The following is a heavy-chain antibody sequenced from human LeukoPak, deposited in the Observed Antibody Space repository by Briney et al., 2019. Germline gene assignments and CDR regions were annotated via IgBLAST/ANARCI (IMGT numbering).Heavy chain of an antibody. D-gene: IGHD1-26*01. V-gene: IGHV3-23*01. Sequence: GGSPGLSCAASGITFRNYAMTWVRQAPGKGLEWVSTISGNGDTTFYADSVKGRFTISRDNSKNTHSLQLNSLRFEDTALYYCAKDLRSSADSKMGAADYWGQGTLVTVSS. CDR1: GITFRNYA. CDR2: ISGNGDTT. J-gene: IGHJ4*02. CDR3: AKDLRSSADSKMGAADY.